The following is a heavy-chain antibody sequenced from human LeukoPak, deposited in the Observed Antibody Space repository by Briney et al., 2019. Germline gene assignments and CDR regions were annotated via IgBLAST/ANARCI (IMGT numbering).Heavy chain of an antibody. V-gene: IGHV4-59*01. J-gene: IGHJ4*02. CDR2: IYYSGST. D-gene: IGHD5-18*01. CDR3: AGRGYSYGNDDY. CDR1: GGSISSYY. Sequence: SETLSLTCTVSGGSISSYYWSWIRQPPGKGLEWIGYIYYSGSTNYNPSLKSRATISVDTSKNQFSLKLSSVTAADTAVYYCAGRGYSYGNDDYWGQGTLVTVSS.